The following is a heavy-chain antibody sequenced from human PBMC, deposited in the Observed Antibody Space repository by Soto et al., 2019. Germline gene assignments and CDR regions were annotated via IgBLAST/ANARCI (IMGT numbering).Heavy chain of an antibody. Sequence: GASVKVSCKASGYTFTSYAMHWVRQAPGQRLEWMGWMDAGNGNTKYSQKFQGRVTITRDTSVTTAYMELSSLRSEDTAVYFCARGIKYGAYSRWFDPWGQGTLVTVSS. CDR2: MDAGNGNT. CDR1: GYTFTSYA. J-gene: IGHJ5*02. D-gene: IGHD4-17*01. CDR3: ARGIKYGAYSRWFDP. V-gene: IGHV1-3*01.